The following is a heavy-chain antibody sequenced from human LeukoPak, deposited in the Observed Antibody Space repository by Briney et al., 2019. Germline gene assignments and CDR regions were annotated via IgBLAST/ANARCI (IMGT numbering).Heavy chain of an antibody. J-gene: IGHJ3*02. V-gene: IGHV3-11*01. CDR1: GFTFSDYY. Sequence: PGGSLRLSCAASGFTFSDYYMSWIRQAPETGLEWLSYTSPSGGTIYYTDSVKGRFTMSRDNAQNALYLEMNSLRAEDTAVYYCAREKKTEWTTGAFDMWGQGTMVIVSS. D-gene: IGHD3-3*01. CDR3: AREKKTEWTTGAFDM. CDR2: TSPSGGTI.